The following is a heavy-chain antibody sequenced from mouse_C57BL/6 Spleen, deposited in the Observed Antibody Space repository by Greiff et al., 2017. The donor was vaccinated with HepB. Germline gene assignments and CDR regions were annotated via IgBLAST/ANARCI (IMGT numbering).Heavy chain of an antibody. Sequence: EVKVVESGGGLVKPGGSLKLSCAASGFTFSSYAMSWVRQTPEKRLEWVATISDGGSYTYYPDNVKGRFTISRDNAKNNLYLQMSHLKSEDTAMYYCARDGDYSWFAYWGQGTLVTVSA. CDR3: ARDGDYSWFAY. CDR1: GFTFSSYA. CDR2: ISDGGSYT. D-gene: IGHD2-13*01. J-gene: IGHJ3*01. V-gene: IGHV5-4*01.